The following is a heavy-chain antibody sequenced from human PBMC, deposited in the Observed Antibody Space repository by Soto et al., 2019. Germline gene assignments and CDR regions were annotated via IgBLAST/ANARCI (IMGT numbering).Heavy chain of an antibody. CDR3: ATANCSGSYPGTPPYSYYGIVV. D-gene: IGHD3-10*02. J-gene: IGHJ6*02. CDR1: GYSFTSYW. CDR2: IYPGDSDT. V-gene: IGHV5-51*01. Sequence: GESLKISCKGSGYSFTSYWIGWVRQMPGKGLECMGIIYPGDSDTRYSPSFQGQVTISADKSISTAYLQWSSLKASDTAMYYCATANCSGSYPGTPPYSYYGIVVSGPGPPVTVSS.